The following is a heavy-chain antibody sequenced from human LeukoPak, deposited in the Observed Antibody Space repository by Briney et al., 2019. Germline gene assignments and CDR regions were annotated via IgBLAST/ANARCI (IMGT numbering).Heavy chain of an antibody. CDR3: VRDWGGIDAAGDY. V-gene: IGHV3-7*01. CDR2: GEHDDDRK. Sequence: PGGSLRLSCAASGFTFSRYQMTWGRQAPGEGLEWVGKGEHDDDRKTYVDSVEGRFTISRENAKNSLYLEMNSLRVEDTAVYFCVRDWGGIDAAGDYSGQGTLVTVSS. J-gene: IGHJ4*02. D-gene: IGHD6-13*01. CDR1: GFTFSRYQ.